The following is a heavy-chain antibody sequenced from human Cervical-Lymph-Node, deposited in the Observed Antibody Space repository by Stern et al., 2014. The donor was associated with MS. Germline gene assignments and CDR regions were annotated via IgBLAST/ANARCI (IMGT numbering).Heavy chain of an antibody. J-gene: IGHJ6*02. CDR2: IYYSGST. V-gene: IGHV4-59*01. CDR3: ARGRGASQYYYYGMDV. Sequence: DQLVESGPGLVKPSETLSLTCTVSGGAISSYYWSWIRQPPGKGLEWIGYIYYSGSTNYNPSLKSQVTISVDTSKNQFSLKLSSVTAADTAVYYCARGRGASQYYYYGMDVWGQGTTVTVSS. CDR1: GGAISSYY. D-gene: IGHD3-16*01.